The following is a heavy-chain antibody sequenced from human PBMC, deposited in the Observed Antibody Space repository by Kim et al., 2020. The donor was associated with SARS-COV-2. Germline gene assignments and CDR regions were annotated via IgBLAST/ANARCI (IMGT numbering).Heavy chain of an antibody. V-gene: IGHV3-23*01. D-gene: IGHD5-12*01. J-gene: IGHJ4*02. Sequence: SVKGRFTISRDNSKNTLYLQMNSLRAEDTAVYYCAKDLPPRGYSGYDREYWGQGTLVTVSS. CDR3: AKDLPPRGYSGYDREY.